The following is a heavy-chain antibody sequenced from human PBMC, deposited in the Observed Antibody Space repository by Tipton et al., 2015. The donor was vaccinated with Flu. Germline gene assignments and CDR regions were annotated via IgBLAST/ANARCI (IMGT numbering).Heavy chain of an antibody. V-gene: IGHV4-31*03. CDR3: ARGLGEDDTSGNYGLDV. Sequence: TLSLTCRVSGDSIINGGFYWTWIRQHPGKGLEWIGNIYNSGTTYYNPSLKSRIVMPLDMSKNEFSLRLSSVTAADTAMFYCARGLGEDDTSGNYGLDVWGQGTTVTVSS. CDR1: GDSIINGGFY. D-gene: IGHD3-22*01. J-gene: IGHJ6*02. CDR2: IYNSGTT.